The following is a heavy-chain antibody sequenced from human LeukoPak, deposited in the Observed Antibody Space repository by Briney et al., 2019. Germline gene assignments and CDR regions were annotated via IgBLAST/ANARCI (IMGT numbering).Heavy chain of an antibody. CDR2: ISSSGSTI. D-gene: IGHD3-3*01. J-gene: IGHJ4*02. CDR1: GLTFSDYY. CDR3: ARGSYDFWSGFFFDY. Sequence: GGSLRLSCAASGLTFSDYYMSWIRQAPGKGLEWVSYISSSGSTIYYADSVKGRFTISRDNAKNSLYLQMNSLRAEDTAVYYCARGSYDFWSGFFFDYWGQGTLVTVSS. V-gene: IGHV3-11*01.